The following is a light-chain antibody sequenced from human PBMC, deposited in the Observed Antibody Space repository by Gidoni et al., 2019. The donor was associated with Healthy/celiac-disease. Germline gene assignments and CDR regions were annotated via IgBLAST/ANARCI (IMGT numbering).Light chain of an antibody. V-gene: IGKV1-9*01. CDR1: QGISSY. J-gene: IGKJ3*01. Sequence: DIQLTQSPSFLSASVGDIVTITCRASQGISSYLAWYQQKPGQAPKLLIYAASTLQSGVPSRFSGSGSGTEFTLTISSLHPEDFATYYCQQLNSYPRAFGPGTKVDIK. CDR2: AAS. CDR3: QQLNSYPRA.